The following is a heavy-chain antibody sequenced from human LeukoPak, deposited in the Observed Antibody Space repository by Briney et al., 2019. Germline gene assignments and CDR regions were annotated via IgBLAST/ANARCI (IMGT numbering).Heavy chain of an antibody. J-gene: IGHJ4*02. CDR1: GFTVSSNY. CDR2: IYSGGGT. D-gene: IGHD3-3*01. Sequence: GGSLRLSCAASGFTVSSNYMSWVRQAPGKGLEWVSVIYSGGGTYYADSVKGRFTISRDNSKNTLYLQMNSLRAEDTAVYYCASVLVGYDFWSGYDYWGQGTLVTVSS. CDR3: ASVLVGYDFWSGYDY. V-gene: IGHV3-53*01.